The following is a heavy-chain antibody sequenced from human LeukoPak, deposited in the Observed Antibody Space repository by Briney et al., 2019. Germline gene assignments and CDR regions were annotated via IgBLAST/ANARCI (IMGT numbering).Heavy chain of an antibody. V-gene: IGHV3-23*01. CDR2: ISGSGGST. D-gene: IGHD3-10*01. Sequence: PGGSLRLSCAASGFTFSSYAMSWVRQAPGKGLEWVSAISGSGGSTYYADSVKGRFTISRDNSKNTLYLQMNSLRAEDTAVYYCAKAWTKSEFWYYFDYWGQGTLVTVSS. CDR1: GFTFSSYA. J-gene: IGHJ4*02. CDR3: AKAWTKSEFWYYFDY.